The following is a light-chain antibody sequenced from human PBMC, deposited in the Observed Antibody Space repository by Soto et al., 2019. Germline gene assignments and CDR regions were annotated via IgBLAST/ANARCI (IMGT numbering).Light chain of an antibody. V-gene: IGLV2-8*01. Sequence: QSVLTQPPSASGSPGQSVTISCTGTSSDVGGYNYVSWYQQHPGKAPKLMIYEVSKRPSGVPDRFSGSKSGNTASLTVSGPQAEDEADYYCSSYAGSNNYVFGTGTNVTVL. CDR3: SSYAGSNNYV. J-gene: IGLJ1*01. CDR1: SSDVGGYNY. CDR2: EVS.